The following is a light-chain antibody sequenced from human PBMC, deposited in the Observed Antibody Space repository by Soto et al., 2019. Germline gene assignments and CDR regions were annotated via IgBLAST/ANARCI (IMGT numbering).Light chain of an antibody. CDR1: QGISSY. V-gene: IGKV1-9*01. CDR3: EHLNIASYPIP. Sequence: IQFTQSPSSLSASLGKRVTITCRASQGISSYLAWYQQKPGKAPKLLIKAASRLQTGVPSRFSGSGSGTDVTLTISGLQPDDFANYYGEHLNIASYPIPLGPG. J-gene: IGKJ3*01. CDR2: AAS.